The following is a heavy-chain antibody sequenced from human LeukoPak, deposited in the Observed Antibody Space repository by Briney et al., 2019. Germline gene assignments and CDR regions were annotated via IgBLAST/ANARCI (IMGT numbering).Heavy chain of an antibody. V-gene: IGHV1-24*01. CDR1: GYTLTELS. CDR3: ATPRIAAAGKGYYYYGMDV. D-gene: IGHD6-13*01. CDR2: FDPEDGET. Sequence: WASVKVSCKVSGYTLTELSMHWVRQAPGKELEWMGGFDPEDGETIYAQKFQGRVTMTEDTSTDTAYMELSSLRSEDTAVYYCATPRIAAAGKGYYYYGMDVWGQGTTVTVSS. J-gene: IGHJ6*02.